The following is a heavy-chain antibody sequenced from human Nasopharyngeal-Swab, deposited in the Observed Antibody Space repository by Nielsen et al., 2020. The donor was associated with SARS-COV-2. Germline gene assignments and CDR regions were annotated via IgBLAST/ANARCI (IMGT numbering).Heavy chain of an antibody. V-gene: IGHV3-23*01. CDR1: GFTFSGYA. CDR3: AKDWGGYYGY. Sequence: GESLKISCAASGFTFSGYAMSWVRQAPGKGLEWVSAISGSGGSTYYADSVKGRFTISRDNSKNTLYLQMNSLRAEDTAVYYCAKDWGGYYGYWGQGTLVTVSS. D-gene: IGHD3-3*01. J-gene: IGHJ4*02. CDR2: ISGSGGST.